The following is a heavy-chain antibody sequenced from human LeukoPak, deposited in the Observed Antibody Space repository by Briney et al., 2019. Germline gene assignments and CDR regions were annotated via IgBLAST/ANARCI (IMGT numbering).Heavy chain of an antibody. CDR1: GDSLSSNSVT. J-gene: IGHJ5*02. CDR2: TYYRSTWYN. Sequence: SQTLSLTCALSGDSLSSNSVTWHWITQSPSRGLEWLVRTYYRSTWYNDYAVSVRGRITVNPDTSKNQFSLHLNSVTPEDTAVYYCARRLTQYDCFDPWGQGILVTVSS. V-gene: IGHV6-1*01. D-gene: IGHD2-2*01. CDR3: ARRLTQYDCFDP.